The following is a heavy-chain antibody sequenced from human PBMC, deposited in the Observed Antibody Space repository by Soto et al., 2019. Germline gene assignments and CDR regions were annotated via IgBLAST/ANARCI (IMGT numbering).Heavy chain of an antibody. V-gene: IGHV3-21*01. CDR2: ISSSSSYI. J-gene: IGHJ1*01. D-gene: IGHD1-26*01. CDR1: GFTFSSYS. CDR3: AKGSGSYYGGAEYFQH. Sequence: GGSLRLSCAASGFTFSSYSMNWVRQAPGKGLEWVSSISSSSSYIYYADSVKGRFTISRDNAKNSLYLQMNSLRAEDTAMYYCAKGSGSYYGGAEYFQHWGQGTLVTVSS.